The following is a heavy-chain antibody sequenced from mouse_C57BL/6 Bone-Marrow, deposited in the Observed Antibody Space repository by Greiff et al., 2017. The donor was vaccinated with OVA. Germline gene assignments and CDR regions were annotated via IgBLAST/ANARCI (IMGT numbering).Heavy chain of an antibody. CDR1: GYAFSSSW. J-gene: IGHJ3*01. D-gene: IGHD2-1*01. V-gene: IGHV1-82*01. CDR2: IYPGDGDT. CDR3: ARPLWYPFAY. Sequence: VQLQQSGPELVKPGASVKISCKASGYAFSSSWMNWVKQRPGKGLEWIGRIYPGDGDTNYNGKFKGKATLTADKSSSTAYMQLSSLTSEDSAVYFCARPLWYPFAYWGQGTLVTVSA.